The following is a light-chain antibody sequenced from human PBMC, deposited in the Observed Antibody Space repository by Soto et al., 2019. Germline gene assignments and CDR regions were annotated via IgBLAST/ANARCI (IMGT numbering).Light chain of an antibody. CDR2: DAS. J-gene: IGKJ4*01. Sequence: IVLTQSPATLSLSPGERSTLSCRASQSVSSDLAWYQQKPGQAPRLLIYDASNRATGIPARFSGSGPGTDFTLTISSLEPEDFSVYYCQQRSNWPPAVTFGGGTNVEIK. CDR1: QSVSSD. CDR3: QQRSNWPPAVT. V-gene: IGKV3-11*01.